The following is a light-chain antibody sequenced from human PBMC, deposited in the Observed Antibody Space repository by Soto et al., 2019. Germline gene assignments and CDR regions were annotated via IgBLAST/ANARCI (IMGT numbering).Light chain of an antibody. CDR3: QQYGSSSWT. Sequence: EIVLTQSPGTLSLSPGEGATLSCRASQSVSSSYLVWYQQKHGQAPRLLIYGASSRATGIPDRFSGSGSGTDFTLTISRLEPEDFAVYYCQQYGSSSWTFGQGTKVEIK. J-gene: IGKJ1*01. V-gene: IGKV3-20*01. CDR1: QSVSSSY. CDR2: GAS.